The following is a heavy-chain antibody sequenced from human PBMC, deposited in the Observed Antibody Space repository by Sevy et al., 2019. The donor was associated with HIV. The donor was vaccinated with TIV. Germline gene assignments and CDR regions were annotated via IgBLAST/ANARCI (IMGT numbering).Heavy chain of an antibody. Sequence: SGPTLVNPTQTLTLTCTFSGFSLSTNGVAVGWIRQPPGKALEWLALTYGDDDKRYSPSLKSRLTITNDTSKIQVVITMTNMDTAETVTYYCGHKGAGGSPNYYYLDYWGQGTLVTVSS. CDR1: GFSLSTNGVA. CDR3: GHKGAGGSPNYYYLDY. V-gene: IGHV2-5*02. D-gene: IGHD1-1*01. CDR2: TYGDDDK. J-gene: IGHJ4*02.